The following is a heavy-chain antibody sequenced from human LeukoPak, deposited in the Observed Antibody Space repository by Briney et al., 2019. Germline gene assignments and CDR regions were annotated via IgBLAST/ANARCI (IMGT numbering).Heavy chain of an antibody. J-gene: IGHJ4*02. CDR1: GFTFSNAW. Sequence: GGSLGLSCAASGFTFSNAWMSWVRQAPGKGLEWVANIKQDGSEKYYVDSVKGRFTISRDNAKNSLYLQMNSLRAEDTAVYYCARDLLSRMATGVGFDYWGQGTLVTVSS. CDR3: ARDLLSRMATGVGFDY. D-gene: IGHD5-24*01. CDR2: IKQDGSEK. V-gene: IGHV3-7*01.